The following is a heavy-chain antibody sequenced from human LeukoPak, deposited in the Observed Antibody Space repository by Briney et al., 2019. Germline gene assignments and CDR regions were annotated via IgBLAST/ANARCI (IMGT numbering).Heavy chain of an antibody. D-gene: IGHD1-26*01. CDR1: GFTFSSYS. Sequence: GGSLRLSCAASGFTFSSYSMNWVRQAPGKGLEWVSSISSSSSYIYYADSVKGRFTISRDNAKNSLYLQMNSLRAEDTAVYNCARDSSGSYYPDYFDYWGQGTLVTVSS. CDR3: ARDSSGSYYPDYFDY. CDR2: ISSSSSYI. J-gene: IGHJ4*02. V-gene: IGHV3-21*01.